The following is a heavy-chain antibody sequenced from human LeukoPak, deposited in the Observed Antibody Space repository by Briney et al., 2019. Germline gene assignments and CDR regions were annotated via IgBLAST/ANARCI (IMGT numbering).Heavy chain of an antibody. J-gene: IGHJ6*02. CDR3: AKDQGLTAPPPYGLDV. CDR1: GGTFSSSA. D-gene: IGHD5-18*01. V-gene: IGHV1-69*04. Sequence: ASVKVSFKTSGGTFSSSAITWVRQAPGQGLEWMGRIIPVLNITTYAQKFQGRVTITADTSTSTVYMELSSLRSEETAVYYCAKDQGLTAPPPYGLDVWGQGTTVIVTS. CDR2: IIPVLNIT.